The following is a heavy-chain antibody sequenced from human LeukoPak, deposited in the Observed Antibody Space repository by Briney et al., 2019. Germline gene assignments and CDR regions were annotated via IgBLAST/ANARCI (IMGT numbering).Heavy chain of an antibody. D-gene: IGHD2-2*01. V-gene: IGHV4-4*07. CDR3: ARDLDCGSTSCYPPY. CDR2: IYTSGST. J-gene: IGHJ4*02. Sequence: SETLSLTCTVSGGSISSYYWSWIRQPAGKGLEWIGRIYTSGSTNYNPSLKSRATISVDKSKNQFSLKLSSVTAADTAVYYCARDLDCGSTSCYPPYWGQGTLVTVSS. CDR1: GGSISSYY.